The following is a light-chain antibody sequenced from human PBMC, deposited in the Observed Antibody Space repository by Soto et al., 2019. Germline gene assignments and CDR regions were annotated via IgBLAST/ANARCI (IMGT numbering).Light chain of an antibody. CDR1: QGISTW. CDR2: KAS. Sequence: DIQMTQSPSTMSASIGDRVTITCRASQGISTWLAWYQQKPGKAPKLLIYKASTLKSGVPSRFSGSGSGTEFTLTISRLQDDDASNYYCQQYYNHYTFGQGTKLEIK. CDR3: QQYYNHYT. V-gene: IGKV1-5*03. J-gene: IGKJ2*01.